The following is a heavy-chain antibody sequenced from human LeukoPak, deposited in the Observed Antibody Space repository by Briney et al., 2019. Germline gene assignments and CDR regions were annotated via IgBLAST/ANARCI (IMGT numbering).Heavy chain of an antibody. D-gene: IGHD3-22*01. CDR3: ARGRPYYYDSSGYYYFDY. J-gene: IGHJ4*02. Sequence: RSSETLSLTCTVSGGSISSGGYYWSRIRQHPGKGLEWIGYIYYSGSTYYNPSLKSRVTISVDTSKNQFSLKLSSVTAADTAVYYCARGRPYYYDSSGYYYFDYWGQGTLVTVSS. V-gene: IGHV4-31*03. CDR2: IYYSGST. CDR1: GGSISSGGYY.